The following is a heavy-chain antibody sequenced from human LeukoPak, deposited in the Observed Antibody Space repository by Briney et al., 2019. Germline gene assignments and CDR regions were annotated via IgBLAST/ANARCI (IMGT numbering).Heavy chain of an antibody. Sequence: GGSLRLSCAASGFTFSSYSMNWVRQAPGKGLEWVSSISSSSSYIYYADSVKGRFTISRDNAKNSLYLQMNSLRAEDTAVYYCARDLYYYDSSGYFQHWGQGTLVTVSS. V-gene: IGHV3-21*01. CDR2: ISSSSSYI. D-gene: IGHD3-22*01. CDR3: ARDLYYYDSSGYFQH. CDR1: GFTFSSYS. J-gene: IGHJ1*01.